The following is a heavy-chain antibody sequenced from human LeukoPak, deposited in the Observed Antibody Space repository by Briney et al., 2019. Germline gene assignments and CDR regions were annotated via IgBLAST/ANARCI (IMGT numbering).Heavy chain of an antibody. D-gene: IGHD1-26*01. CDR3: ARDGELGSPADAFDI. CDR1: AFTFSDDY. J-gene: IGHJ3*02. V-gene: IGHV3-7*01. Sequence: GGSLRLSCAASAFTFSDDYMNWVRQAPGKGLEWVANIKQDGSETYYADSVKGRFTISRDNAKRSLYLQMNSLRAEDTAVYYCARDGELGSPADAFDIWGQGTMVTVSS. CDR2: IKQDGSET.